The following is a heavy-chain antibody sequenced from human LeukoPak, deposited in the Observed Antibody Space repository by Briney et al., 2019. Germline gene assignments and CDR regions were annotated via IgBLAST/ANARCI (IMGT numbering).Heavy chain of an antibody. CDR1: GYTFTSDG. D-gene: IGHD6-19*01. CDR2: ISAYNGNT. J-gene: IGHJ5*02. V-gene: IGHV1-18*01. CDR3: AREVAVAGLDP. Sequence: GTLKVSCKASGYTFTSDGISWVGQAPGQGHEWMGWISAYNGNTNYAQKLQGRVTMTTDTSTSTAYMELRSLRSDDTAVYYCAREVAVAGLDPWGQGTLVTVSS.